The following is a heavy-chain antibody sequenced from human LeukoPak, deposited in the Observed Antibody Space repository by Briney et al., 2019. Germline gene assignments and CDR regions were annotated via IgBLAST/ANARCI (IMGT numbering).Heavy chain of an antibody. CDR2: IKQDGSEK. J-gene: IGHJ5*02. V-gene: IGHV3-7*03. CDR1: GFTFSSYA. Sequence: GGSLRLSCAASGFTFSSYAMSWVCHAPGKGLEWVANIKQDGSEKYYVDSVKGRFTISRDNAKNSLYLQMNSLRAEDTAVYYCARVLAAAGSPWGQGTLVTVSS. D-gene: IGHD6-13*01. CDR3: ARVLAAAGSP.